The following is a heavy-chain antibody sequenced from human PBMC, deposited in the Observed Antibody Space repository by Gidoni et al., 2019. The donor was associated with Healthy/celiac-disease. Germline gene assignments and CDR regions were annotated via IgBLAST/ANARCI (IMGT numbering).Heavy chain of an antibody. CDR3: ARYCGSGLCGMDV. V-gene: IGHV4-31*03. J-gene: IGHJ6*02. CDR1: GGSISSGGYY. D-gene: IGHD3-10*01. CDR2: IYYSGIT. Sequence: QVQLQESGPGLVKPSQTLSLTCPVAGGSISSGGYYWSWIRQHPGKGLEWIGYIYYSGITYYNPSLKSRVTISVDTSKNQFSLKLSSVTAADTAVYYCARYCGSGLCGMDVWGQGTTVTVSS.